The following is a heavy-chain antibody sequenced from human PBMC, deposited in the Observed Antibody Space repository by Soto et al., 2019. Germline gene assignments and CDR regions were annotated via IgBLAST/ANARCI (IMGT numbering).Heavy chain of an antibody. D-gene: IGHD6-19*01. CDR3: ARGRGSGWYNWFDP. CDR2: IYYSGST. CDR1: GSSISSSSYY. J-gene: IGHJ5*02. V-gene: IGHV4-39*01. Sequence: SETLSLICTFSGSSISSSSYYLGWIRQPPGKGLEWIGSIYYSGSTYYNPSLKSRVTISVDTSKNQFSLRLSSVTAADTVVYYCARGRGSGWYNWFDPWGQGTLVTVSS.